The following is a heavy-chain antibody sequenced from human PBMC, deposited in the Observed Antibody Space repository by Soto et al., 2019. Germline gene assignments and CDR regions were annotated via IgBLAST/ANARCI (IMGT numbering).Heavy chain of an antibody. D-gene: IGHD5-12*01. J-gene: IGHJ4*02. Sequence: EVRLVESGGGLVQPGGSLRLSCAASGFPFSSHWLQWVRQVPGRGLVWVSRIDNTGSSAIYADSVRGRFTVSRDNAKDTLYLHMNSLRAEDTAVYYCATLNGYEYWGQGTLVTVSS. V-gene: IGHV3-74*01. CDR2: IDNTGSSA. CDR3: ATLNGYEY. CDR1: GFPFSSHW.